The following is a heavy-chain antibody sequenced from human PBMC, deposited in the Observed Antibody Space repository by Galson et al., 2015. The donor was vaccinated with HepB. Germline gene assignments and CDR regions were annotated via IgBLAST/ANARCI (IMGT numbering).Heavy chain of an antibody. CDR3: ARGRDYSNYVLDY. CDR2: IWYDGSNK. Sequence: SLRLSCAASGFTFSSYGMHWVRQAPGKGLEWVAVIWYDGSNKYYADSVKGRFTISRDNSKNTLYLQMNSLRAEDTAVYYCARGRDYSNYVLDYWGQGTLVTVSS. D-gene: IGHD4-11*01. J-gene: IGHJ4*02. CDR1: GFTFSSYG. V-gene: IGHV3-33*01.